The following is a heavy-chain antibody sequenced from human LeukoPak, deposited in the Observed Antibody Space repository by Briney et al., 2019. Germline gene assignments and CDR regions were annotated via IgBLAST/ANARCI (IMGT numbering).Heavy chain of an antibody. CDR2: IIPIFGTA. V-gene: IGHV1-69*05. CDR3: ARELELDSVAHYMDV. Sequence: ASVKVSCKASGGTFSSYAISWVRQAPGQGLEWMGGIIPIFGTANYAQKFQGRVTITTDESTSTAYMELSSLRSEDTAVYHCARELELDSVAHYMDVWGKGTTVTVSS. D-gene: IGHD1-7*01. J-gene: IGHJ6*03. CDR1: GGTFSSYA.